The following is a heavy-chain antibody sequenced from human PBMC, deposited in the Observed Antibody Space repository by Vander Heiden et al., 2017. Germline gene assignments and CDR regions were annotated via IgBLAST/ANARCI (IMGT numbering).Heavy chain of an antibody. CDR2: IKQDGSEK. D-gene: IGHD2-15*01. CDR3: ARDGRYCSGGSCYFWFDP. J-gene: IGHJ5*02. Sequence: EVQLVESGGGLVQPGGSLRLSCAASGFPFSSYWMSWVRQAPGKWLEWVANIKQDGSEKYYVDSVKGRFTISRDNAKNSLYLQMNSLRAEDTAVYYCARDGRYCSGGSCYFWFDPWGQGTLVTVSS. CDR1: GFPFSSYW. V-gene: IGHV3-7*01.